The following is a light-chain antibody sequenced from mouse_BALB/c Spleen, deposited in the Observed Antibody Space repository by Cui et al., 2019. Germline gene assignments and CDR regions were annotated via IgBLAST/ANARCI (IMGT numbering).Light chain of an antibody. CDR1: SSVSY. Sequence: QIVPTYSPAIMSASPGEEITLTCSASSSVSYMHWYQQKSGTSPKLMIYSTSNLASGVPSRFSGSGSGTFYSLTISSVEAEDAADYYCHQWSSYPWTFGGGTKLEIK. J-gene: IGKJ1*01. V-gene: IGKV4-80*01. CDR3: HQWSSYPWT. CDR2: STS.